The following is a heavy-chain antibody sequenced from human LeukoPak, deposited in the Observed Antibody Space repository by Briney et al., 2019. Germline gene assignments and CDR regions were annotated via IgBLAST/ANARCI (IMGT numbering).Heavy chain of an antibody. CDR1: GYTFTGYY. D-gene: IGHD3-22*01. Sequence: ASVKVSCKASGYTFTGYYMHWVRQAPGQGLEWMGWINPNSGGTNYAQKFQGRVTMTRDTSISTAYMELSRLRSDDTAVYYCARDPSITMIVVVTPDYWGQGTLVTVSS. V-gene: IGHV1-2*02. CDR3: ARDPSITMIVVVTPDY. CDR2: INPNSGGT. J-gene: IGHJ4*02.